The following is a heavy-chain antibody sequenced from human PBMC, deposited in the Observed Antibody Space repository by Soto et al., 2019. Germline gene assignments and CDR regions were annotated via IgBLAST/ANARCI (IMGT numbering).Heavy chain of an antibody. CDR3: AASPYDFWSGYFSGYYGMDV. J-gene: IGHJ6*02. V-gene: IGHV1-18*01. Sequence: GASVKVSCKASGYTFTSYGISWVRQAPGQGLEWMGWISAYNGNTNYAQKLQGRVTMTTDTSTSTAYMKLRSLRSDDTAVYYCAASPYDFWSGYFSGYYGMDVWGQGTTVTVSS. CDR1: GYTFTSYG. D-gene: IGHD3-3*01. CDR2: ISAYNGNT.